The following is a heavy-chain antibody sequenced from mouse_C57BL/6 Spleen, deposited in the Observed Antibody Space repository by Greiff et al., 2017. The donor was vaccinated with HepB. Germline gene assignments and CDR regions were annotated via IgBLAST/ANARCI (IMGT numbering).Heavy chain of an antibody. CDR2: ISYDGSN. CDR3: AREGTTEDY. D-gene: IGHD1-1*01. J-gene: IGHJ4*01. CDR1: GYSITSGYY. Sequence: VQLKESGPGLVKPSQSLSLTCSVTGYSITSGYYWNWIRQFPGNKLEWMGYISYDGSNNYNPSLKNRISITRDTSKNQFFLKLNSVTTEDTATYYCAREGTTEDYWGQGTSVTVSS. V-gene: IGHV3-6*01.